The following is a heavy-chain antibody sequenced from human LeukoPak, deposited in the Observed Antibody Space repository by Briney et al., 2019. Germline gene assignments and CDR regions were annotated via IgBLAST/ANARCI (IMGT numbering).Heavy chain of an antibody. CDR3: AREIAAADPFDY. J-gene: IGHJ4*02. Sequence: SETLSLTCTVSGGSISSGSYYWSWIRQPAGKGLEWIGRIYTSGSTNYNPSLKSRVTISVDTSKNQFSLKLSSVTAADTAVYYCAREIAAADPFDYWGQGTLVTVSS. D-gene: IGHD6-13*01. V-gene: IGHV4-61*02. CDR2: IYTSGST. CDR1: GGSISSGSYY.